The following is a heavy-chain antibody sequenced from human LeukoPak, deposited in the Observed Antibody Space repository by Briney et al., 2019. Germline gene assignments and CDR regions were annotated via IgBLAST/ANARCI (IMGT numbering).Heavy chain of an antibody. J-gene: IGHJ4*02. CDR3: ARADYDFWSGYFY. Sequence: PSETLSLTCAVYGGSFSGYYWSWIRQPPAKGREWIGEINHSGGTKYKPSLKSRVTISVDTSKHQFSLKLSSVTAADTAVYYCARADYDFWSGYFYWGQGTLVTVSS. V-gene: IGHV4-34*01. CDR2: INHSGGT. D-gene: IGHD3-3*01. CDR1: GGSFSGYY.